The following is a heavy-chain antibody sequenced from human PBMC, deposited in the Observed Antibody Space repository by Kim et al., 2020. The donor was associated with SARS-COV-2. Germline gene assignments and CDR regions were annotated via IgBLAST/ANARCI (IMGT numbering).Heavy chain of an antibody. D-gene: IGHD2-2*02. J-gene: IGHJ4*02. CDR3: AKAFAISWYTSRAFDY. CDR1: GFTFSSYT. Sequence: GGSLRLSCAASGFTFSSYTMSWVRQAPGKGLEWVSAISGGGDNTYYADSVKGRFTISRDNSKNTLYLQMSSLRAEDTAVYYCAKAFAISWYTSRAFDYWGQGTLVTVSS. CDR2: ISGGGDNT. V-gene: IGHV3-23*01.